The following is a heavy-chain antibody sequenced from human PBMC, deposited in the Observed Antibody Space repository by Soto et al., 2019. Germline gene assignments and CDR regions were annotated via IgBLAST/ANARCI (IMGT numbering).Heavy chain of an antibody. D-gene: IGHD3-10*01. CDR3: VKGSRITLVRGVSDY. V-gene: IGHV3-23*01. Sequence: GGSLRLSCAASGFTFSNYAMTWVRQAPGKGLEWVSAISGGGGDTYYADSVKGRFTVSRDNSKNTLYLRMNSLRAEDTAAYYCVKGSRITLVRGVSDYWGQGTLVTVSS. CDR1: GFTFSNYA. CDR2: ISGGGGDT. J-gene: IGHJ4*02.